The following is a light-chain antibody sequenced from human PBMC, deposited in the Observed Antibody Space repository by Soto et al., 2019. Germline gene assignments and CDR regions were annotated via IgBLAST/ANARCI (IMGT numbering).Light chain of an antibody. V-gene: IGKV1-5*01. J-gene: IGKJ5*01. CDR1: QSISSW. Sequence: DIQMTQSPSTLSASVGDRVTITCRASQSISSWLAWYQQKPGKAPKLLIYDASSLESGVPSRFSGSGSGTDFTFTIISLQPEDIATYYCQQYENLPITFGQGTRLEIK. CDR2: DAS. CDR3: QQYENLPIT.